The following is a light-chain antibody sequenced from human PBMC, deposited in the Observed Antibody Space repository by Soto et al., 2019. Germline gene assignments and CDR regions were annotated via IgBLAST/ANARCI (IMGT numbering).Light chain of an antibody. Sequence: IVLTQSPDTLSLSPGERATLSCRASQSFDINYLAWYQQKPGQATRLLIYGASIRATGIPDRFSGSGSGTDFTLTISSLEPEDFAVYYCQQRSNWPQEVTFGQGTRLEIK. J-gene: IGKJ5*01. CDR2: GAS. CDR1: QSFDINY. V-gene: IGKV3D-20*02. CDR3: QQRSNWPQEVT.